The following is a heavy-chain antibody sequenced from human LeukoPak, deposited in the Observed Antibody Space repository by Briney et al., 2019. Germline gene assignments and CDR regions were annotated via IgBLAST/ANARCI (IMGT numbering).Heavy chain of an antibody. CDR2: IYYSGRT. CDR3: ARGYGDNSGAFDI. CDR1: GGSIMVAAYS. Sequence: SETLSLTCTVSGGSIMVAAYSWSWIRQPPGKGLEWIGYIYYSGRTYYNPSLKSRVTISLDRSKNQFSLKLSSVTAADAAVYFCARGYGDNSGAFDIWGQGTLVTVSS. D-gene: IGHD4-23*01. V-gene: IGHV4-30-2*01. J-gene: IGHJ3*02.